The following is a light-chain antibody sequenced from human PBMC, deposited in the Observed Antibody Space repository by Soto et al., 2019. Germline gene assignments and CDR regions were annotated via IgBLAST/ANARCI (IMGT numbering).Light chain of an antibody. CDR2: GAS. V-gene: IGKV3-20*01. J-gene: IGKJ5*01. CDR3: QHYGASPIT. CDR1: QSVSNSY. Sequence: EIVLTQSPGTLSLSPGERATLSCRASQSVSNSYLAWYQQKPGQAPRLLIYGASNRPTGIPARFSGSGSGTDFTLTISRLEPDDFALYYCQHYGASPITFGQGTRRRL.